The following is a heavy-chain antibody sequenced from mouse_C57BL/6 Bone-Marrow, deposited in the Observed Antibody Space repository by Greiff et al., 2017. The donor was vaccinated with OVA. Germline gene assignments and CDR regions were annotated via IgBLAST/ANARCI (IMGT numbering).Heavy chain of an antibody. CDR1: GYTFTSYG. CDR3: AREGYGSRSYYAMDY. D-gene: IGHD1-1*01. CDR2: IYPRSGNT. V-gene: IGHV1-81*01. Sequence: VQLQQSGAELARPGASVKLSCKASGYTFTSYGISWVKQRTGQGLEWIGEIYPRSGNTYYNEKFKGKATLTADKSSSTAYMELRSLTSEDSAVYFCAREGYGSRSYYAMDYWGQGTSVTVSS. J-gene: IGHJ4*01.